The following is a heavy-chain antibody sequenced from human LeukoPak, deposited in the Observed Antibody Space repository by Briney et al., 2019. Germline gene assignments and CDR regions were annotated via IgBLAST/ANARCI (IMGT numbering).Heavy chain of an antibody. CDR3: AREYYYGSGSYHYYFDY. Sequence: GGSLRLSCAASGFTFSSYSMNWVRQAPGKGLEWVSSISSSSSYIYYADSVKGRFTISRDNAKNSLYLQMNSLRAEDTAVYYCAREYYYGSGSYHYYFDYWGQGTLVTVSS. J-gene: IGHJ4*02. CDR1: GFTFSSYS. V-gene: IGHV3-21*01. D-gene: IGHD3-10*01. CDR2: ISSSSSYI.